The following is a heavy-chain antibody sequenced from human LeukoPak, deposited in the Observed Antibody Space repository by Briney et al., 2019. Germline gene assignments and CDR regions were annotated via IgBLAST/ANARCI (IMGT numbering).Heavy chain of an antibody. J-gene: IGHJ5*02. CDR2: INPDSGGT. Sequence: GASVKVSCMASGYTFTDYHMHWVRPAPGQGLAWMGWINPDSGGTNYAQTFQGRFTMTRDKSISKAYMELYSLRSDDTAVYYCARELGGGTTQEDWFDPWGQGTLVTVSS. V-gene: IGHV1-2*02. CDR3: ARELGGGTTQEDWFDP. D-gene: IGHD1-1*01. CDR1: GYTFTDYH.